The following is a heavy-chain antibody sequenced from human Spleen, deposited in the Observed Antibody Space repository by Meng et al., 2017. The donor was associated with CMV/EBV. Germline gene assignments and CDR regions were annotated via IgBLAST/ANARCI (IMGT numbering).Heavy chain of an antibody. CDR1: GDTFTNSL. D-gene: IGHD3-3*01. V-gene: IGHV1-2*02. CDR2: INPRYGDT. CDR3: ARDFCSGFECFFDF. J-gene: IGHJ4*02. Sequence: ASGDTFTNSLIHWVRQAPGQGLEWVGWINPRYGDTKYAQNFRGRVTMTGDTSINTVYMGLSGLRSDDTGVYYCARDFCSGFECFFDFWGQGSLVTVSS.